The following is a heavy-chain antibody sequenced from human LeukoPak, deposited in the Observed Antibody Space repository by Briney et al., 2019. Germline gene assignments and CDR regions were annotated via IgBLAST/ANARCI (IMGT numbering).Heavy chain of an antibody. V-gene: IGHV1-2*06. CDR2: INPNSGST. D-gene: IGHD6-6*01. CDR3: ARESSIAARPAWNLGY. Sequence: ASVKVSCKASGYTFTGYYIHWVRQAPGQGLEWMGRINPNSGSTNYAQKFQGRVTMTRDTSISTAYMELSRLRSDDTAVYYCARESSIAARPAWNLGYWGQGTLVTVSS. J-gene: IGHJ4*02. CDR1: GYTFTGYY.